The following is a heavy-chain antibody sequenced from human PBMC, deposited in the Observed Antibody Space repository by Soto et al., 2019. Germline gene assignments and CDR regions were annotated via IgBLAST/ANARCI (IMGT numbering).Heavy chain of an antibody. J-gene: IGHJ4*02. Sequence: VRQAPGKGLEWVGRIKSKTDGGTTDYAAPVKGRFTISRDDSKNTLYLQMNSLKTEDTAVYYCTTDLIYSSADDWGQGNLVPVSS. V-gene: IGHV3-15*01. D-gene: IGHD6-25*01. CDR2: IKSKTDGGTT. CDR3: TTDLIYSSADD.